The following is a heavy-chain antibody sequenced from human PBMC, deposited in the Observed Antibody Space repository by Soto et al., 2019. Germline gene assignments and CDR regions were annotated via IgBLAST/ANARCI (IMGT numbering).Heavy chain of an antibody. J-gene: IGHJ6*02. CDR2: ISGSGGST. CDR1: GFTFSSYA. V-gene: IGHV3-23*01. CDR3: AKHRSCYYYGMDV. Sequence: GGSLRLSCAASGFTFSSYAMSWVRQAPGKGLEWVSAISGSGGSTYYADSVKGRFTISRDNSKNTLYLQMSSLRAEDTAVYYCAKHRSCYYYGMDVWGQRTTVTVSS.